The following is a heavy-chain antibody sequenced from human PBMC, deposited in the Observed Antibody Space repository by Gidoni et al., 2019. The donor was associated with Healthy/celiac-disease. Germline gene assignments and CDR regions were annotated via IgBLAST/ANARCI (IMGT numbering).Heavy chain of an antibody. J-gene: IGHJ6*02. CDR2: IYPGDSDT. CDR1: GYSFTSDW. Sequence: EVQLVQSGAAVNKPGESLKISCTGSGYSFTSDWIGWVRQMPGKGLEWMGIIYPGDSDTRYSPSFQGQVTISADKSISTAYLQWSSLKASDTAMYYCARLVGDIAALTKVYYYYGMDVWGQGTTVTVSS. CDR3: ARLVGDIAALTKVYYYYGMDV. D-gene: IGHD6-6*01. V-gene: IGHV5-51*01.